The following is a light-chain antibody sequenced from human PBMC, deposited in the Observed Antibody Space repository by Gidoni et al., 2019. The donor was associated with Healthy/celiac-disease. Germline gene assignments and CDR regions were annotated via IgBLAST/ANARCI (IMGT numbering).Light chain of an antibody. V-gene: IGKV3-11*01. CDR1: QSVSSY. CDR3: QQRSNWPPVFT. CDR2: DAS. Sequence: DIVLTQSPATLSLSPGERATLSCSASQSVSSYLAWYQQKPGQAPRLLIYDASNRATGIPARFSGSGSGTDFTLTISSLEPEEFAVYYCQQRSNWPPVFTFGPGTKVDIK. J-gene: IGKJ3*01.